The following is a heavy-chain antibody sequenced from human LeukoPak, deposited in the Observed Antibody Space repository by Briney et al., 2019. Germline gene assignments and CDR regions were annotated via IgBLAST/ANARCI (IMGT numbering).Heavy chain of an antibody. V-gene: IGHV4-34*12. CDR2: IIESGAT. CDR1: GESFSGYH. CDR3: ARGLASGYPPIPFDY. Sequence: SETLSLTCAVYGESFSGYHWTWIRQPPGKGLQWIGEIIESGATKYMSSLKSRVTISIDTSKSQFSLNLTFVTAADTAVYYCARGLASGYPPIPFDYWGQGTPVTVSS. J-gene: IGHJ4*02. D-gene: IGHD3-3*01.